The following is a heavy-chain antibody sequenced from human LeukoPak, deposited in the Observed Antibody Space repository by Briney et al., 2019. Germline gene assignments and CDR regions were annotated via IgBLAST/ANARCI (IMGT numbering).Heavy chain of an antibody. V-gene: IGHV3-21*01. CDR2: ISSSSSYI. CDR1: GFTFSSYS. J-gene: IGHJ4*02. CDR3: ARDHRRDGYKNY. Sequence: GGSLRLSCAASGFTFSSYSMSWVRQAPGKGLEWVSSISSSSSYIYYADSVKGRFTISRDNAKNSLYLQMNSLRAEDTAVYYCARDHRRDGYKNYWGQGTLVTVSS. D-gene: IGHD5-24*01.